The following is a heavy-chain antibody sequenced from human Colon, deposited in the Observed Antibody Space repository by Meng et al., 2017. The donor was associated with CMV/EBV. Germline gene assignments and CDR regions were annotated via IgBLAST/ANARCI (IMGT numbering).Heavy chain of an antibody. CDR2: INHSGST. D-gene: IGHD1-26*01. V-gene: IGHV4-34*01. J-gene: IGHJ4*02. Sequence: QAQLLHVGGGLLKPPATLSFTCAVYGGSFSGYYWSWIRQPPGEGLEWIMEINHSGSTNYNPSLKSRVTISVDTSKNQFSLKLSSVPAADTAVYYCARGGAPRRPPGARWGQGTLVTASS. CDR1: GGSFSGYY. CDR3: ARGGAPRRPPGAR.